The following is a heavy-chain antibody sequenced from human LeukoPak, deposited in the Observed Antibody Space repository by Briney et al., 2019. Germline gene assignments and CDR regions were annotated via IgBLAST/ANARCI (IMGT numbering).Heavy chain of an antibody. J-gene: IGHJ4*02. CDR1: GFTFSSYG. D-gene: IGHD1-26*01. V-gene: IGHV3-30*02. CDR2: IRYDGSNK. Sequence: GGSLRLSCAASGFTFSSYGMHWVRQAPGKGLEWVAFIRYDGSNKYYADSVKGRFTISRDNSKNTLYLQMNSLRAEDTAVYYCSKGADWDHYSDYWGQGTLVTGSS. CDR3: SKGADWDHYSDY.